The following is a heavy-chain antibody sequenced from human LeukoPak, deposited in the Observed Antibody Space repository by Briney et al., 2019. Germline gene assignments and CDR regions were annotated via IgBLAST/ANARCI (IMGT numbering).Heavy chain of an antibody. V-gene: IGHV1-3*01. CDR2: INAGNGNT. CDR1: GYTFTSYA. J-gene: IGHJ4*02. D-gene: IGHD5-24*01. CDR3: ARGRGMATILPYWY. Sequence: VASVKVSCKASGYTFTSYAMHWVRQAPGQRLEWMGWINAGNGNTKYSQKFQGRVTITRDTSASTAYMELSSLRSEDTAVYYCARGRGMATILPYWYWGQGTLVTVSS.